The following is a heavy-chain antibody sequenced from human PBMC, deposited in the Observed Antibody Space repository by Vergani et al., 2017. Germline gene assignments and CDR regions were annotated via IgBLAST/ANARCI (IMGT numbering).Heavy chain of an antibody. V-gene: IGHV3-15*01. CDR2: IKSKTDGGTT. D-gene: IGHD3-10*01. CDR3: TTDPIYYYYGSGSYGFDY. J-gene: IGHJ4*02. CDR1: GFTFSSYA. Sequence: EVQLVESGGGLVQPGGSLRLSCAASGFTFSSYAMSWVRQAPGKGLEWVGRIKSKTDGGTTDYAAPVKGRFTISRDDSKNTLYLQMNSLKTEDTAVYYCTTDPIYYYYGSGSYGFDYWGQGTLVTVSS.